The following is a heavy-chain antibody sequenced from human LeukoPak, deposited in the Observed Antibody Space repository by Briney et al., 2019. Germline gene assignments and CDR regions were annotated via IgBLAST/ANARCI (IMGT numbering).Heavy chain of an antibody. J-gene: IGHJ4*02. CDR3: LPASPAYYFDY. Sequence: GGSLRLSRAASGFTFSGSAMHWVRQASGKGLEWVGRIRSKANSYATAYAASVKGRFTISRDDSKNTAYLQMNSLKTEDTAVYYCLPASPAYYFDYWGQGTLVTVSS. D-gene: IGHD6-25*01. CDR1: GFTFSGSA. V-gene: IGHV3-73*01. CDR2: IRSKANSYAT.